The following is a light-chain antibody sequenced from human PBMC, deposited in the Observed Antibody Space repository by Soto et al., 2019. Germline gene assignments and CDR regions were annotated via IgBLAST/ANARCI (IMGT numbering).Light chain of an antibody. V-gene: IGLV2-14*01. CDR1: SSDVGKYNY. CDR2: EVR. Sequence: QSALTQPASVSGSPGQSITISCTGTSSDVGKYNYVSWYQQHPGKAPKLMVYEVRNRPSGVSNRFSGSKSGNTASLTISGLQAEDEADYYCQSYDDSLAWVFGGGTKLTVL. J-gene: IGLJ3*02. CDR3: QSYDDSLAWV.